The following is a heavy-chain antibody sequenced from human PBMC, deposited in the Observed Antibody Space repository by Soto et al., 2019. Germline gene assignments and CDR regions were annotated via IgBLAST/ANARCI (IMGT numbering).Heavy chain of an antibody. J-gene: IGHJ4*02. V-gene: IGHV1-18*01. Sequence: GASVKVSCKDSGYTITSSGIYWVRPAPGQGLEWMGWISAYNGNTNYAQKLQGKFTMTTDTSTSTAYMELRSLRSDDTAVYYCAIGIGWRPLVFWGQRTLVS. CDR3: AIGIGWRPLVF. CDR1: GYTITSSG. CDR2: ISAYNGNT. D-gene: IGHD2-2*03.